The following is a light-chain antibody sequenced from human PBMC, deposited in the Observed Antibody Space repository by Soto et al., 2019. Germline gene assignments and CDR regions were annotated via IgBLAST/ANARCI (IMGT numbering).Light chain of an antibody. J-gene: IGLJ1*01. CDR1: SSDVGAYDY. CDR3: SSFTSTFTLV. Sequence: QSVLTQPASVSGSPGQSITISCTGTSSDVGAYDYVSWYQQHPGKAPKLLIYDVTTRPSGVSNRFSGSESGNTASLTISGLETDDEAEYYCSSFTSTFTLVFGTGTKVTVL. V-gene: IGLV2-14*03. CDR2: DVT.